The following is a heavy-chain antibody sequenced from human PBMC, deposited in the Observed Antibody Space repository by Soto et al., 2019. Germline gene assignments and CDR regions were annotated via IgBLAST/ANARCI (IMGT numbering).Heavy chain of an antibody. CDR3: VTHQGHHGSGNNRFPH. J-gene: IGHJ4*02. D-gene: IGHD3-10*01. CDR2: IYYSGTT. V-gene: IGHV4-39*01. CDR1: GGSISRSSYY. Sequence: PSETLSLSCTVSGGSISRSSYYWGWIRQPPGKGLEWIGSIYYSGTTYYNPSLKSRVTVAVDTSKNQFSLKLTSVTAADTAVYYCVTHQGHHGSGNNRFPHWGQGTLGTVS.